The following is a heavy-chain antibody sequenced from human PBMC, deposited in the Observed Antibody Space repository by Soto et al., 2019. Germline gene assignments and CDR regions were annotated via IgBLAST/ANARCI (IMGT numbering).Heavy chain of an antibody. Sequence: QVQLVESGGGVVQPGRSLRLSCAASGFTFSSYGMHWVRQAPGKGLEWVAVISYDGSNKYYADSVKGRFTISRDNSKNTLYLQMNSLRAEDTAVYYCENVLRLDYWGQGTLVTVSS. J-gene: IGHJ4*02. CDR1: GFTFSSYG. D-gene: IGHD2-8*01. CDR3: ENVLRLDY. CDR2: ISYDGSNK. V-gene: IGHV3-30*18.